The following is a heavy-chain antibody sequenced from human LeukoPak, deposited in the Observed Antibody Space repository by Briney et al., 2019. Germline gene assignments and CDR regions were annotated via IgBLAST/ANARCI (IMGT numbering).Heavy chain of an antibody. V-gene: IGHV3-21*01. D-gene: IGHD5-18*01. CDR2: ISSSSSYI. CDR1: GFTFSSYS. CDR3: ARVGYSYGYYYYYGMDV. Sequence: GGSLRLSCAASGFTFSSYSMNWVRQAPGKGLEWVSSISSSSSYIYYADSVKGRFTISRDNDENSLYLQMNSLRAEDTAVYYCARVGYSYGYYYYYGMDVWGKGTTVTVSS. J-gene: IGHJ6*04.